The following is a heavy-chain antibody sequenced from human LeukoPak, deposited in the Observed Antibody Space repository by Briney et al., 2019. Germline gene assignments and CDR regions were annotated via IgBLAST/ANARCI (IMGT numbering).Heavy chain of an antibody. V-gene: IGHV1-18*04. J-gene: IGHJ6*02. CDR2: ISAYNGKT. CDR1: GYTFTNYA. Sequence: GASVKVSCKASGYTFTNYAISWVRQAPGQGLESIGWISAYNGKTNYAQNLQGRVTMTTDTSTSTAYMELRSLRSDDTAVYYCARGAAGAEASNFGMDVWGQGTTVTVSS. D-gene: IGHD3-10*01. CDR3: ARGAAGAEASNFGMDV.